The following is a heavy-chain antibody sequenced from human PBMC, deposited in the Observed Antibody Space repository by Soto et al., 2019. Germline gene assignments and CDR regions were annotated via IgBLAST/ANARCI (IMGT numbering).Heavy chain of an antibody. CDR1: GGSFSSYT. CDR3: ARVRSGVLENWYFDL. V-gene: IGHV1-69*02. Sequence: QVQLGQSGAEVKKPGSSVKVSCKASGGSFSSYTISWARQGPGQGLEWVGRIIPILGIANYAQKFQGRVTITADKSTSTAYMELSSLRSEDTAVYYCARVRSGVLENWYFDLWGRGTLVTVSS. D-gene: IGHD1-1*01. J-gene: IGHJ2*01. CDR2: IIPILGIA.